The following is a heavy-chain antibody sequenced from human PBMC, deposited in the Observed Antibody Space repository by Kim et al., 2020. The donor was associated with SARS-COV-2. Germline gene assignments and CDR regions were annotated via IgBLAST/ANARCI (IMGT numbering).Heavy chain of an antibody. D-gene: IGHD6-19*01. J-gene: IGHJ6*02. Sequence: GGSLRLSCAASGFTFSSYGMHWVRQAPGKGLEWVAVIWYDGSNKYYADSVKGRFTISRDNSKNTLYLQMNSLRAEDTAVYYCAKDSAESGWLYGMDVWGQGTTVTVSS. CDR1: GFTFSSYG. V-gene: IGHV3-33*06. CDR2: IWYDGSNK. CDR3: AKDSAESGWLYGMDV.